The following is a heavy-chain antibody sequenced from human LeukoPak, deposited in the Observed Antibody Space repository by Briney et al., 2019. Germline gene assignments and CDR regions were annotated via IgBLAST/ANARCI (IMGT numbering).Heavy chain of an antibody. CDR3: GREVGARGGDLDY. Sequence: SETLSLTCTVSGGSISSDTYYWSWIRQPAGRGLEWIGRIYSSGSANYNPSLKSRVTISVDTSKNQFSLKLSSVTAADTAVYYCGREVGARGGDLDYWGQGAQVTVSS. J-gene: IGHJ4*02. CDR1: GGSISSDTYY. CDR2: IYSSGSA. D-gene: IGHD1-26*01. V-gene: IGHV4-61*02.